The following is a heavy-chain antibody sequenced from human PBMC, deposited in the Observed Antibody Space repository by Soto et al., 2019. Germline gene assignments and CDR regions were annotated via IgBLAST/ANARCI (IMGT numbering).Heavy chain of an antibody. CDR3: ARAPDPSDITGTTPVDY. CDR1: GFTFSSYA. J-gene: IGHJ4*02. CDR2: ISYDGSNK. Sequence: QVQLVESGGGVVQPGRSLRLSCAASGFTFSSYAMHWVRQAPGKGLEWVAVISYDGSNKYYADSVKGRLTISRDNSKNPLYLQMNSLRAEDTAVYYCARAPDPSDITGTTPVDYWGQGTLVTVSS. V-gene: IGHV3-30-3*01. D-gene: IGHD1-7*01.